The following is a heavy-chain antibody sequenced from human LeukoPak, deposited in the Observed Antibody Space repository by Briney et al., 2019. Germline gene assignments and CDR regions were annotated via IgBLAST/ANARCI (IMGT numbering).Heavy chain of an antibody. D-gene: IGHD3-3*01. Sequence: GGSLRLSCAASGFTFSSYAMSWVRQAPGKGLEWVSANSGSGGSTYYADSVKGRFTISRDNSKNTLYLQMNSLRAEDTAVYYCANNGFLEWLLSFDIWGQGTMVTVSS. CDR1: GFTFSSYA. CDR3: ANNGFLEWLLSFDI. J-gene: IGHJ3*02. V-gene: IGHV3-23*01. CDR2: NSGSGGST.